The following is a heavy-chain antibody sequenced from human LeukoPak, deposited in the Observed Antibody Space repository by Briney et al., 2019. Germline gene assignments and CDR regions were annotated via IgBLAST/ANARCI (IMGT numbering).Heavy chain of an antibody. CDR3: ARDAAYCSSTSCFAAWFDP. D-gene: IGHD2-2*01. CDR1: GFTVSSNY. J-gene: IGHJ5*02. CDR2: IYSGGST. Sequence: GGSLRLSCAASGFTVSSNYMSWVRQAPGKGLEWVSVIYSGGSTYYADSVKGRFIISRDSSKNTLYLQMNSLRAEDTAAYYYARDAAYCSSTSCFAAWFDPWGQGTLVTVSS. V-gene: IGHV3-66*01.